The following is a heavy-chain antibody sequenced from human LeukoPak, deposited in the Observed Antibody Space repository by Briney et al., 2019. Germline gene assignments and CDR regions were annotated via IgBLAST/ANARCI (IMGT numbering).Heavy chain of an antibody. CDR1: GFTVSSNY. D-gene: IGHD3-16*01. V-gene: IGHV3-53*01. J-gene: IGHJ5*02. CDR3: ARERGNNWFDP. Sequence: GGSLRLSCAPSGFTVSSNYMSWVRQAPGKGLEWVSVIYSGGSTYYADSVKGRFTIPRDNSKNTLYLQMNSLRAEDTAVYYCARERGNNWFDPWGQGTLVTVSS. CDR2: IYSGGST.